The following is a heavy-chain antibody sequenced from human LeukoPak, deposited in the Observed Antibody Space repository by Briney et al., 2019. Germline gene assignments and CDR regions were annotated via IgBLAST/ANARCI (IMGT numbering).Heavy chain of an antibody. CDR2: IRYDGSSK. V-gene: IGHV3-30*02. Sequence: AGGSLRLSXAASGFTFSSYGMHWVRQAPGKGLEWVGLIRYDGSSKYYADSVKGRFTISRDNSKNTLYLQMNSLRAEDTAVYYCAKDDVYYYDSSGYLENWFDPWGQGTLVTVSS. CDR3: AKDDVYYYDSSGYLENWFDP. CDR1: GFTFSSYG. J-gene: IGHJ5*02. D-gene: IGHD3-22*01.